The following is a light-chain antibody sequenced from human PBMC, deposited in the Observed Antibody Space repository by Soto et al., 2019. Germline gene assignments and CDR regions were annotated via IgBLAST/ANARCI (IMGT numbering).Light chain of an antibody. CDR3: QQYNSYPYT. V-gene: IGKV1-5*01. J-gene: IGKJ5*01. CDR1: QSISSW. Sequence: DIQMTQSPSTLYASVGDRVRISCRASQSISSWLAWYQQKPGKAPKLLIYDASSLESGVPSRFSGSGYGTEFNLTISSLQTDDFATYYCQQYNSYPYTFGQGTRLEIK. CDR2: DAS.